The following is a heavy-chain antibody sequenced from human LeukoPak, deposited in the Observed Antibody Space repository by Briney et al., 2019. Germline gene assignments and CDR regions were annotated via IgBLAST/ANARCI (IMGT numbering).Heavy chain of an antibody. CDR2: ISGSGGTT. J-gene: IGHJ5*02. CDR3: AKDGTIFGVDPNWFDP. V-gene: IGHV3-23*01. CDR1: GFTFSIYA. Sequence: PGGSLRLSCAASGFTFSIYAMTWVRQAPGKGLEWVSAISGSGGTTYYADSVKGRFSISRNNSQNTLFLQMNSLRADDTAVYFCAKDGTIFGVDPNWFDPWGQGTLVTVSS. D-gene: IGHD3-3*01.